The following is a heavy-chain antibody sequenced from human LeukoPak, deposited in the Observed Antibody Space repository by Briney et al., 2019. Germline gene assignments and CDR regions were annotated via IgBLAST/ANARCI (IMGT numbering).Heavy chain of an antibody. Sequence: SETLSLTCTVPGGSISSYYWSWIRQPPGKGLEWIGYIYYSGSTNYNPSLKSRVTISVDTSKNQFSLKLSSVTAADTAVYYCARDRSDYYGSGSHFDYWGQGTLVTVSS. J-gene: IGHJ4*02. CDR3: ARDRSDYYGSGSHFDY. CDR1: GGSISSYY. V-gene: IGHV4-59*01. D-gene: IGHD3-10*01. CDR2: IYYSGST.